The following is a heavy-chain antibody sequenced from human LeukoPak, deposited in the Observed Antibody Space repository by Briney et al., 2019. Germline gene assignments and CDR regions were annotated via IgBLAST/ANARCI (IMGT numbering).Heavy chain of an antibody. CDR2: IYYSGST. Sequence: PSETLSLTCTVSGGSVSSYYWSWIRQPPGKGLEWIGYIYYSGSTNYNPSLKSRVTISVDTSKNQFSLRMSSVTAADTAVYYCARVDCSSTSCVFFGYWGQGTLVTASS. D-gene: IGHD2-2*01. J-gene: IGHJ4*02. CDR1: GGSVSSYY. CDR3: ARVDCSSTSCVFFGY. V-gene: IGHV4-59*02.